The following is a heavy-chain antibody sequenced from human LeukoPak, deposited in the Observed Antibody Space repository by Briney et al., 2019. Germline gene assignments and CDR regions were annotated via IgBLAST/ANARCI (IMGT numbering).Heavy chain of an antibody. CDR1: GFTFSSYG. D-gene: IGHD5-12*01. Sequence: PGGSLRLSCAASGFTFSSYGMHWVRRAPGKGLEWVAVIWYDGSNKYYADSVKGRFTISRDNSKNTLYLQMNSLRAEDTAVYYCARETWIKAFDIWGQGTMVTVSS. V-gene: IGHV3-33*01. CDR2: IWYDGSNK. J-gene: IGHJ3*02. CDR3: ARETWIKAFDI.